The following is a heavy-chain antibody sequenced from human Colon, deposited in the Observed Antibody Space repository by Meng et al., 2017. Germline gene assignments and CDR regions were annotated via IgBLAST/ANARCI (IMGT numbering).Heavy chain of an antibody. CDR1: GGSFSGYY. CDR3: ARERLSSGWYGGRWFDP. Sequence: QGTLQQWGAGLLKPSETLSLTWAVYGGSFSGYYWSWIRQPPGKGLEWIGEINHSGSTNYNPSLKSRVTISVDTSKNQFSLKLSSVTAADTAVYYCARERLSSGWYGGRWFDPWGQGTLVTVSS. D-gene: IGHD6-19*01. V-gene: IGHV4-34*01. J-gene: IGHJ5*02. CDR2: INHSGST.